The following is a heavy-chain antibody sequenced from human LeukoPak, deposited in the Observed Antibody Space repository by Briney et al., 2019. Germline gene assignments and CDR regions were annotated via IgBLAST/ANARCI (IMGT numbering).Heavy chain of an antibody. CDR3: ARDRTPTRYYDFWSGYFPMDV. V-gene: IGHV1-46*01. CDR2: INPSGGST. Sequence: ASVKVSCKASGYTFTSYYMHWVRQAPGQGLEWMGIINPSGGSTSYAQKFQGRVTMTTDTSTSTAYMELRSLRSDDTAVYYCARDRTPTRYYDFWSGYFPMDVWGQGTTVTVSS. J-gene: IGHJ6*02. D-gene: IGHD3-3*01. CDR1: GYTFTSYY.